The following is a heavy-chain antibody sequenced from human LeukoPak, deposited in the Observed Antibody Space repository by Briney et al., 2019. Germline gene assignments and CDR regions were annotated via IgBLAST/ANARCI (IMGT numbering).Heavy chain of an antibody. Sequence: ASVKVSCKASGGTFTSYAISWVRQAPGQGLEWMGRIIPILGIANYAQKFQGRVTITADKSTSTAYMELSSLRSEDTAVYYCARGGSGSYPDYWGQGTLVTVSS. V-gene: IGHV1-69*04. CDR3: ARGGSGSYPDY. CDR2: IIPILGIA. CDR1: GGTFTSYA. D-gene: IGHD1-26*01. J-gene: IGHJ4*02.